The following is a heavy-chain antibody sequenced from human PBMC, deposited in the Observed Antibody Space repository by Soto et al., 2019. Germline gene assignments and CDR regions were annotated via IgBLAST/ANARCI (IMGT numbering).Heavy chain of an antibody. J-gene: IGHJ4*02. Sequence: SVRVSCKASGGTFSSYTISWVRQAPGQGLEWMGRIIPILGIANYAQKFQGRVTITADKSTSTAYMELSSLRSEDTAVYYCARDQGVAAAGTLDYWGQGTLVTVSS. CDR3: ARDQGVAAAGTLDY. D-gene: IGHD6-13*01. V-gene: IGHV1-69*04. CDR2: IIPILGIA. CDR1: GGTFSSYT.